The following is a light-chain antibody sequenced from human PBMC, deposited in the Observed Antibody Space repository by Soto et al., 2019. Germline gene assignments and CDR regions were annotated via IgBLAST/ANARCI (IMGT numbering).Light chain of an antibody. CDR1: QSVSSY. CDR3: QQRSNWPSS. CDR2: DAS. V-gene: IGKV3-11*01. J-gene: IGKJ4*01. Sequence: EIVLKQSPATLYLSPGERATLSCRASQSVSSYFAWYQQKPGQAPKLLIYDASNRAMRIPAMFSGSGSGTDFTLTISSLEPEDFAVYYCQQRSNWPSSFGGGTKVEIK.